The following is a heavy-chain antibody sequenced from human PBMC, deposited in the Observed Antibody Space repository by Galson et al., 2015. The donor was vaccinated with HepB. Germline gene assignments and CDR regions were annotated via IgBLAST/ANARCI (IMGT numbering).Heavy chain of an antibody. V-gene: IGHV3-30*03. CDR2: VSYGGGTK. CDR1: GVTLSNYG. CDR3: AREGDTYRSGRYGS. Sequence: SLRLSCAASGVTLSNYGMHWVRQAPGKGLEWVAVVSYGGGTKYYADSVKGRFTISKDNSRNTVYLQMDTLRPEDTAVYFCAREGDTYRSGRYGSWGQGTLVTVSS. D-gene: IGHD6-13*01. J-gene: IGHJ4*02.